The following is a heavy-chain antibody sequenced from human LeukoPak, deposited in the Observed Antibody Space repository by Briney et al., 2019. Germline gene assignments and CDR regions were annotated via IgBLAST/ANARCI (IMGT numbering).Heavy chain of an antibody. J-gene: IGHJ4*02. CDR3: AKDRNGIAARFGWLDY. D-gene: IGHD6-6*01. CDR2: IWYDGSNK. Sequence: PGRSLRLSCAASGFTFSSYGMHWVRQAPGKGLEWVAVIWYDGSNKYYADSVKGRFTISRDNSKNTLYLQMNSLRAEDTAVYYCAKDRNGIAARFGWLDYWGQGTLVTVSS. V-gene: IGHV3-33*06. CDR1: GFTFSSYG.